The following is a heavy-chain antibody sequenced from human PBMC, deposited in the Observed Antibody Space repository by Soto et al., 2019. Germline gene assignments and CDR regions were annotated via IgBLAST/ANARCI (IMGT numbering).Heavy chain of an antibody. J-gene: IGHJ4*02. D-gene: IGHD2-15*01. Sequence: QVQLVESGGGVVQPGRSLRLSCAASGFTFTTYAIHWVRQAPGKGLEWVAVISNDGRGKYYADSVKGRFTISRDNSKNTLYQQMNSLRSDDTAVYYCARDQCFGGGRSCYYFDFWGQGTLVTVFS. V-gene: IGHV3-30*04. CDR3: ARDQCFGGGRSCYYFDF. CDR2: ISNDGRGK. CDR1: GFTFTTYA.